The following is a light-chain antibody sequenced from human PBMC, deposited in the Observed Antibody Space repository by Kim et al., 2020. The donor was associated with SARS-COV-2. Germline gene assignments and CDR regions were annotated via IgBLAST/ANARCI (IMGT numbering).Light chain of an antibody. CDR2: AAS. V-gene: IGKV1-27*01. Sequence: ASVGDGVTITCRASQVISNHLAWYQQKPGIVPKLLIYAASTLQSGVPSWFSGSGSGTDFTLTISSLQPEDVATYYCQKHNTAPLTFGGGTKVDIK. CDR1: QVISNH. CDR3: QKHNTAPLT. J-gene: IGKJ4*01.